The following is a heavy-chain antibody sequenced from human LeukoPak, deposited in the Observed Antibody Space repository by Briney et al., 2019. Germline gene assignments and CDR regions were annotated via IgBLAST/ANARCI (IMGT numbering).Heavy chain of an antibody. J-gene: IGHJ6*02. CDR1: GFTFSNYW. V-gene: IGHV3-74*01. Sequence: GGSLRLSCAASGFTFSNYWMHWVRQTPGEGLVCVPLKGDGSSTTYADSVKGRFTISRDNAKNTVYLQMNSLRAEDTAVYYCARGNYHAMDVWAKGPRSPSP. CDR3: ARGNYHAMDV. CDR2: KGDGSST.